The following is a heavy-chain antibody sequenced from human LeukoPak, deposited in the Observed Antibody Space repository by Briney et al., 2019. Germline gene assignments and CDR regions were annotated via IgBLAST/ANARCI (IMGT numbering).Heavy chain of an antibody. CDR3: ARGGGYYTSGSYPGY. V-gene: IGHV4-59*01. J-gene: IGHJ4*02. Sequence: SETLSLTCTVSGGSISSYYWSWLRQPPGKGLEWIGYIYHRGSANYNPSLKSRVAMSLDTSKNQFSLKLTSVTAADTAVYYCARGGGYYTSGSYPGYWGQGTLVTVSS. D-gene: IGHD3-10*01. CDR2: IYHRGSA. CDR1: GGSISSYY.